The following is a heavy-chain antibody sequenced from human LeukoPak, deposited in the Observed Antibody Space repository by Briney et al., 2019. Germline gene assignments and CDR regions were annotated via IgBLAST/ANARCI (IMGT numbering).Heavy chain of an antibody. V-gene: IGHV3-23*01. CDR2: ISGSGGST. D-gene: IGHD6-13*01. J-gene: IGHJ4*02. CDR3: ASSHIAAADTHRY. Sequence: QPGGSLRLSCAASGFTFSSYAMSWVRQAPGKGLEWVSAISGSGGSTYYADSVKGRFTISRDNAKNSLYLQMNSLRAEDTAVYYCASSHIAAADTHRYWGQGTLVTVSS. CDR1: GFTFSSYA.